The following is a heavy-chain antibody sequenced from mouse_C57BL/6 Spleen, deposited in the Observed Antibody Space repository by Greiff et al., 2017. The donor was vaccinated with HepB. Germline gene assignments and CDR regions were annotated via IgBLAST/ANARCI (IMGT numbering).Heavy chain of an antibody. V-gene: IGHV1-85*01. J-gene: IGHJ4*01. CDR2: IYPRDGST. Sequence: QVQLKQSGPELVKPGASVKLSCKASGYTFTSYDITWVKQRPGQGLEWIGWIYPRDGSTKYNEKFKGKATLTVDTSSSTAYMELHSLTSADSAVYFCAREGYGELHWGQGTSVTVSS. CDR1: GYTFTSYD. D-gene: IGHD1-1*02. CDR3: AREGYGELH.